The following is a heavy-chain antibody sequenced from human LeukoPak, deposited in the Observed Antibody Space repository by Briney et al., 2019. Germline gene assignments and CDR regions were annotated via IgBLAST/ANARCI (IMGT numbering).Heavy chain of an antibody. J-gene: IGHJ4*02. D-gene: IGHD5-24*01. CDR2: ISYDGSNK. Sequence: GGSLRLSCAASGFTFSSYGMHWVRQAPGKGLEWVAVISYDGSNKYYADSGKGRFTISRDNSKNTLYLQMNSLRAEDTAVYYCAKQERWLQLRGVDYWGQGTLVTVSS. CDR1: GFTFSSYG. CDR3: AKQERWLQLRGVDY. V-gene: IGHV3-30*18.